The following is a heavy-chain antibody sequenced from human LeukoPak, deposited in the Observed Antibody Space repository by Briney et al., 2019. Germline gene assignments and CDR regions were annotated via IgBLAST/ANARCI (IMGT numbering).Heavy chain of an antibody. CDR3: ARRFCSSVSCYDDDAFDV. V-gene: IGHV1-18*01. CDR1: GHTFVSYG. Sequence: GASVKVSCKASGHTFVSYGISWVRLAPGQALEWMGWISGYNGKINYAQKFQGRVTMTTDTSTSTAYLELRSLTSEDTAVYYCARRFCSSVSCYDDDAFDVWGQGTLVTVSS. J-gene: IGHJ3*01. D-gene: IGHD2-2*01. CDR2: ISGYNGKI.